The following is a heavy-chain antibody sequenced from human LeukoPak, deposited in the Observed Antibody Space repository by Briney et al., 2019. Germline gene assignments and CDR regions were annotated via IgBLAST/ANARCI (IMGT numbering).Heavy chain of an antibody. CDR2: IYHSGST. D-gene: IGHD6-13*01. J-gene: IGHJ4*02. V-gene: IGHV4-59*08. Sequence: PSETLSLTCTVSGGSISSYYWSWIRQPPGKGLEWIGSIYHSGSTYYNPSLKSRVTISVDTSKNQFSLKLSSVTAADTAVYYCARTPYSSSTHYFDYWGQGTLVTVSS. CDR1: GGSISSYY. CDR3: ARTPYSSSTHYFDY.